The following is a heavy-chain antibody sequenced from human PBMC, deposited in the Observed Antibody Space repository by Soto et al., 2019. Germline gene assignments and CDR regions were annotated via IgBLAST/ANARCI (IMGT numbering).Heavy chain of an antibody. CDR1: GFTFSSYS. D-gene: IGHD3-3*01. CDR3: ARDKLPNNCTIFGVVSLGY. J-gene: IGHJ4*02. Sequence: EVQLVESGGGLVKPGGSLRLSCAASGFTFSSYSMNWVRQAPGKGLEWVSSISSSSSYIYYADSVKGRFTISRDNAKNSLYLQMNSMRAGDTAVYYCARDKLPNNCTIFGVVSLGYWGQGTLVTVPS. V-gene: IGHV3-21*01. CDR2: ISSSSSYI.